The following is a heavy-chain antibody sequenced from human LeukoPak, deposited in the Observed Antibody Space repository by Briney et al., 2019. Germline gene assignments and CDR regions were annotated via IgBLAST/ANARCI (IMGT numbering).Heavy chain of an antibody. J-gene: IGHJ6*04. CDR3: ARDLGSSTPSGV. V-gene: IGHV4-61*02. Sequence: PSETLSLTCTVSGDSISSGDYYWSWIRQPAGKGLEWIGRIYTSGSTNYNPSLKSRVTISVDKSKNQLFLKLNSVTAADTAVYYCARDLGSSTPSGVWGKGTTVTVSS. D-gene: IGHD3-16*01. CDR1: GDSISSGDYY. CDR2: IYTSGST.